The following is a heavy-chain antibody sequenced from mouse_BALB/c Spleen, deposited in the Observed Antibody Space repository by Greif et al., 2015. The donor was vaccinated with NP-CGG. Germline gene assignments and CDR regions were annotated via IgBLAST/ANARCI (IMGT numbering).Heavy chain of an antibody. V-gene: IGHV14-3*02. CDR1: GFNIKDTY. CDR3: AGTYFDY. Sequence: EVKLQESGAELVKPGASVKLSCTASGFNIKDTYMHWVKQRPEQGLEWIGRXDPANGNTKYDPKFQGKATITADTSSXTAYLQLSSLTSDDTAVYYCAGTYFDYWGQGTTLTVSS. D-gene: IGHD3-3*01. CDR2: XDPANGNT. J-gene: IGHJ2*01.